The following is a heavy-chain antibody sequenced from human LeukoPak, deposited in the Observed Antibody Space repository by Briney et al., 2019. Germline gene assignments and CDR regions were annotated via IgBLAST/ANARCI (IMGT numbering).Heavy chain of an antibody. D-gene: IGHD5-24*01. J-gene: IGHJ4*02. CDR3: ARAPPRLDGYILYY. Sequence: SVKPSSKPSAGKFTNPAIKCARQAPGQGLEWMGRIIPTTGLASYAQKFQGRVTITADKSTSTAYMELSSLRSEDTAVYYCARAPPRLDGYILYYWGQGTLVTVSS. CDR2: IIPTTGLA. V-gene: IGHV1-69*04. CDR1: AGKFTNPA.